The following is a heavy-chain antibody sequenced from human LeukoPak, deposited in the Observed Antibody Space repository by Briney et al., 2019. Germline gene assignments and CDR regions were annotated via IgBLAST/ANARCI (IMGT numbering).Heavy chain of an antibody. CDR1: GGSISSSNW. V-gene: IGHV4-4*02. Sequence: PSETLSLTCAVSGGSISSSNWWSWVRQPPGKGLEWIGEIYHSGSTNYNPSLKSRVTISVDKSKNQFSLKLSSVTSADTAVYYCAREGSDILTEYELFDYWGQGTLVTVSS. CDR3: AREGSDILTEYELFDY. D-gene: IGHD3-9*01. CDR2: IYHSGST. J-gene: IGHJ4*02.